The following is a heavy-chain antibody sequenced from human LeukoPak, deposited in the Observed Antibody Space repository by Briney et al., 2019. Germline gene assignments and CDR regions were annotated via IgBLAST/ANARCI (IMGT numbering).Heavy chain of an antibody. Sequence: GGSLRLSCAASGFTFDDYAMHWVRQAPGKGLEWVSGISWNSGSIGYADSVKGRFTISRDNAKNPLYLQMNSLRAEDTALYYCAKDLEDGSSWYGYWGQGTLVTVSS. CDR3: AKDLEDGSSWYGY. J-gene: IGHJ4*02. CDR2: ISWNSGSI. D-gene: IGHD6-13*01. CDR1: GFTFDDYA. V-gene: IGHV3-9*01.